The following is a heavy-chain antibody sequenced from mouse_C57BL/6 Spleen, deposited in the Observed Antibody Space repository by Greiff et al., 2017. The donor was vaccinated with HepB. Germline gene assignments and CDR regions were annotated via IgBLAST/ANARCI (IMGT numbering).Heavy chain of an antibody. V-gene: IGHV7-3*01. Sequence: EVKLQESGGGLVQPGGSLSLSCAASGFTFTDYYMSWVRQPPGKALEWLGFIRNKANGYTTEYSASVKGRFTISRDNSQSILYLQMNALRAEDSATYYCARSWGYDDYAMDYWGQGTSVTVSS. CDR3: ARSWGYDDYAMDY. D-gene: IGHD2-2*01. CDR1: GFTFTDYY. CDR2: IRNKANGYTT. J-gene: IGHJ4*01.